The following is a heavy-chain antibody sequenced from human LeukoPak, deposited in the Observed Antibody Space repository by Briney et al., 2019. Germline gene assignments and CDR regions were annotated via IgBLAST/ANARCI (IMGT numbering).Heavy chain of an antibody. CDR3: ARGVVPAAFYYYYYGMDA. V-gene: IGHV1-69*10. D-gene: IGHD2-2*01. CDR2: IIPILGVA. J-gene: IGHJ6*01. Sequence: SVKLSCKASGATFSSYAISWVRQAPGQGLEWVGGIIPILGVANTAHKFQGRVTITADKSTSTAYMELSSLRSEDTAVYYCARGVVPAAFYYYYYGMDAWGQGATGTASS. CDR1: GATFSSYA.